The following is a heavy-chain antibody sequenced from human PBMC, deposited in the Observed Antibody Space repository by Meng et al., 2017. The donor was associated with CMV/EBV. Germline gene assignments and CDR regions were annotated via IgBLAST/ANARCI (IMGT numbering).Heavy chain of an antibody. D-gene: IGHD6-25*01. V-gene: IGHV3-30*02. CDR1: GFTFSSYG. CDR2: IRYDGSNK. J-gene: IGHJ4*02. Sequence: GESLKISCAASGFTFSSYGMHWVRQAPGKGLEWVAFIRYDGSNKYYADSVKGRFIISRDNSKNTLSLQVNSLRPEDTAVYYCAREIGTAAGRFDYWGQGSLVTVSS. CDR3: AREIGTAAGRFDY.